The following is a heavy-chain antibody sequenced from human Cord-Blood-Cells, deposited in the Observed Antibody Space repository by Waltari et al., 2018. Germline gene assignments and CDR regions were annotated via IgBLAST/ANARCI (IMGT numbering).Heavy chain of an antibody. V-gene: IGHV1-69*01. CDR2: LIPIFGTA. Sequence: QVQLVQSGAEVKKPGSSVKVSCKASGGTFSTYAISCVRQATGQGLEWLGGLIPIFGTANYAQKFQGRVTSTADESTSTAYMELSSLRSEDTAVYYCARGTYYYFWSGYYYFDYWGQGTLVTVSS. J-gene: IGHJ4*02. CDR1: GGTFSTYA. CDR3: ARGTYYYFWSGYYYFDY. D-gene: IGHD3-3*01.